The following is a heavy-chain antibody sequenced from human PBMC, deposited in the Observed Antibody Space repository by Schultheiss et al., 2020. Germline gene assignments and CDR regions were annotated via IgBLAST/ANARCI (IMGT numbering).Heavy chain of an antibody. Sequence: ETLSLTCIVSGDSISSYYWSWIRQPPGKGLEWIGLVKSKRDGGTTDYAAPMKGRFTISRDDSRNILYLEMNNLKTEDSAVYYCTTTADRTSWTWGRGTLVTGSS. J-gene: IGHJ5*02. CDR1: GDSISSYY. D-gene: IGHD2-2*01. V-gene: IGHV3-15*01. CDR2: VKSKRDGGTT. CDR3: TTTADRTSWT.